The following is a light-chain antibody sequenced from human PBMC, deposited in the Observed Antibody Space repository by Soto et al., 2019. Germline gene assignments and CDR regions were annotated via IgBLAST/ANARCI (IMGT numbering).Light chain of an antibody. CDR3: CSYAGTYSRYV. Sequence: QSALTQPRSVSGSPGQSVTISCTGTSSDVGDYNSVSWYQQHPGKAPKLMSYDVSKRPSGVPDRFSGSKSGNTASLTISGLQAEDEADYYCCSYAGTYSRYVFGTGTKVTVL. CDR2: DVS. V-gene: IGLV2-11*01. J-gene: IGLJ1*01. CDR1: SSDVGDYNS.